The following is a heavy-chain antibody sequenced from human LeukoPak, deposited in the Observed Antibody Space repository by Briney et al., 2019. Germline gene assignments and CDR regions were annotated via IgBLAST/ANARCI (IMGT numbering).Heavy chain of an antibody. J-gene: IGHJ3*02. V-gene: IGHV4-39*07. CDR2: IYYSGST. CDR3: ARDRSIAVAGLDAFDI. D-gene: IGHD6-19*01. CDR1: GGSISSSSYY. Sequence: SETLSLTCTVTGGSISSSSYYWGWIRQPPGKGLEWIGSIYYSGSTYYNPSLKSRVTISVDTSKNQFSLKLSSVTAADTAVYYCARDRSIAVAGLDAFDIWGQGTMVTVSS.